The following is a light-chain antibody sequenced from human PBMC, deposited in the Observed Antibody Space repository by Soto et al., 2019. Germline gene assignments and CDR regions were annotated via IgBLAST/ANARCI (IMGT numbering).Light chain of an antibody. CDR3: LQNYFYPRT. CDR2: GST. J-gene: IGKJ1*01. CDR1: RDIRND. V-gene: IGKV1-6*01. Sequence: AVQMTQSPSSLSVSVGDRVTITCRASRDIRNDLGWYQQKPGKAPKLLIFGSTWLQSGVPSRFSGSGSGTEFTLTISSLQPEDFATYYCLQNYFYPRTFGQGTKVDIK.